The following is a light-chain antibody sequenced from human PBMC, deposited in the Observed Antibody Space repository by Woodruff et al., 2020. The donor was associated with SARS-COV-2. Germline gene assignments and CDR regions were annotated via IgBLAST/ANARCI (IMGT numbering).Light chain of an antibody. V-gene: IGLV2-14*01. CDR3: SSYTSSSTYV. Sequence: ITISCTGTSSDVGGHNFVSWYQQRPGKAPKLVIYEVNNRPSGVSGRFSGSKSGNTASLTISGLQTEDEGDYYCSSYTSSSTYVFGTGTEVTVL. CDR2: EVN. CDR1: SSDVGGHNF. J-gene: IGLJ1*01.